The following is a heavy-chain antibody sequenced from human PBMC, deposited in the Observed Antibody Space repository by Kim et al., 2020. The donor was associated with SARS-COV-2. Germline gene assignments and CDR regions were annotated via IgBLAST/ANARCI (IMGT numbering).Heavy chain of an antibody. CDR3: ARVRSYYDSSGYYNYYYYGMDV. V-gene: IGHV1-46*01. D-gene: IGHD3-22*01. J-gene: IGHJ6*02. CDR2: INPSGGST. Sequence: ASVKVSCKASGYTFTSYYMHWVRQAPGQGLEWMGIINPSGGSTSYAQKFQGRVTMTRDTSTSTVYMELSSLRSEDTAVYYCARVRSYYDSSGYYNYYYYGMDVWGQGTTVTVSS. CDR1: GYTFTSYY.